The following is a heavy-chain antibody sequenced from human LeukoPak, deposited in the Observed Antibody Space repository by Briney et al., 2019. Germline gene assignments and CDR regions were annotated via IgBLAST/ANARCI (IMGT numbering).Heavy chain of an antibody. J-gene: IGHJ4*02. V-gene: IGHV1-69*13. Sequence: ASVKVSCKASGGTFSSYAISWVRQAPGQGLEWMGGIIPIFGTANYAQKFQGRVTITADESTSTAYMEPSSLRSEDTAVYYCAELGSGSYSFDYWGQGTLVTVSS. D-gene: IGHD3-10*01. CDR1: GGTFSSYA. CDR3: AELGSGSYSFDY. CDR2: IIPIFGTA.